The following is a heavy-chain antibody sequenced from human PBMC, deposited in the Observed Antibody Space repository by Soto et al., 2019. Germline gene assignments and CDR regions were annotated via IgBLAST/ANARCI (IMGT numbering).Heavy chain of an antibody. Sequence: QVQLVQSGAEVKKPGASVKVSCKASGYTFTSYGISWVRQAPGQGLEWMGWISAYNGNTNYAQKLQGRVTMTTDTPTSTAHMELRSLRSDDPAVYYCARAPRSSWYAPWGQGTLVTLSS. V-gene: IGHV1-18*01. CDR1: GYTFTSYG. CDR3: ARAPRSSWYAP. D-gene: IGHD6-13*01. CDR2: ISAYNGNT. J-gene: IGHJ5*02.